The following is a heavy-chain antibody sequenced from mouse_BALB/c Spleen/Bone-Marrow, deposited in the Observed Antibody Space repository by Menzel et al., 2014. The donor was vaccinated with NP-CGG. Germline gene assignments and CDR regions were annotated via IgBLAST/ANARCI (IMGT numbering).Heavy chain of an antibody. CDR3: ARDRRGSSGSPLAY. D-gene: IGHD3-1*01. CDR2: IWGDGST. J-gene: IGHJ3*01. V-gene: IGHV2-6-7*01. Sequence: VMLVEPGPGLVAPSRSLSITCTVSGFSLTGYGVNWVRQPPGKGLEWLGLIWGDGSTDYNSALRPRLSISKDNSKSQVFLKMNSLQTDDTANYYCARDRRGSSGSPLAYWGQGTLVTVSA. CDR1: GFSLTGYG.